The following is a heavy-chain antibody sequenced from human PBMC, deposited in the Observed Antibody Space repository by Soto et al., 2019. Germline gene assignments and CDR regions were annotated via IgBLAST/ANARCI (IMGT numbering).Heavy chain of an antibody. J-gene: IGHJ3*02. CDR2: IYYSGST. CDR3: ARVKGFTMVRGVIKKIGEAFDI. CDR1: GGSISSYY. D-gene: IGHD3-10*01. Sequence: PSETLSLTCTVSGGSISSYYGSWIRQPPGKGLEWIGYIYYSGSTNYNPSLKSRVTISVDTSKNQFSLKLSSVTAADTAVYYCARVKGFTMVRGVIKKIGEAFDIWGQGTMVTV. V-gene: IGHV4-59*01.